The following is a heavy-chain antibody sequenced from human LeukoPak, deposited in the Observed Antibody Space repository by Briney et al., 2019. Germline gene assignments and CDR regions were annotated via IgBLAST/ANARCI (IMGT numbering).Heavy chain of an antibody. V-gene: IGHV3-23*01. CDR2: ISGSGGST. D-gene: IGHD2-15*01. Sequence: SGGSLRLSCAASGFTFSSYAMSWVRQAPGKGLEWVSAISGSGGSTYYADSVKGRFTISRDNSKNTLYLQMNSLRAEDTAVYYCAKDPYKVVVAAQGFDPWGLGTLVTVSS. CDR3: AKDPYKVVVAAQGFDP. J-gene: IGHJ5*02. CDR1: GFTFSSYA.